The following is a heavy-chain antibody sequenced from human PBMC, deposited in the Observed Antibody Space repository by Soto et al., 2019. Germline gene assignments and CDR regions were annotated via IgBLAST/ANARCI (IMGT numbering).Heavy chain of an antibody. V-gene: IGHV3-23*01. Sequence: EVWLWESGGVLVQPGGSRRLSCAASGVSISIYSMSWVRQAPGRGLEWLSGMSASSYSKYYADSVRGRFTISRDNSRNTLYLQMNTLSAEDTAVYYCAKYYGDTWNLYYFDLWGQGTLVTVSS. CDR1: GVSISIYS. CDR3: AKYYGDTWNLYYFDL. D-gene: IGHD1-20*01. J-gene: IGHJ4*02. CDR2: MSASSYSK.